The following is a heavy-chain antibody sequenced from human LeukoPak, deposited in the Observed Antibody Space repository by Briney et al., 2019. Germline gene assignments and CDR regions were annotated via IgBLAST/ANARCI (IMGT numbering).Heavy chain of an antibody. J-gene: IGHJ1*01. CDR2: ISYDGSNK. Sequence: GGSLRLSCAASGFTFCSYGMHGVPQAPGKGLEWVAVISYDGSNKYYADSVKGRFTISRDNSKNTLYLQMNSLRAEDTAVYYCANRHVSALSQHWGQGTLATVSS. CDR3: ANRHVSALSQH. V-gene: IGHV3-30*18. CDR1: GFTFCSYG.